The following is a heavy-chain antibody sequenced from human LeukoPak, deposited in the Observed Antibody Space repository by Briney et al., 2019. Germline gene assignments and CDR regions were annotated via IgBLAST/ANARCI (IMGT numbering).Heavy chain of an antibody. CDR1: GFTFSSYG. CDR2: IRYDGSNK. Sequence: GGSLRLSCAASGFTFSSYGMHWVRQAPGKGLEWVAFIRYDGSNKYYADSVKGRFTISRDNSKNTLYLQMNSLGAEDTAVYYCAKGMGYCSSTSCLGGAFDIWGQGTMVTVSS. D-gene: IGHD2-2*01. V-gene: IGHV3-30*02. J-gene: IGHJ3*02. CDR3: AKGMGYCSSTSCLGGAFDI.